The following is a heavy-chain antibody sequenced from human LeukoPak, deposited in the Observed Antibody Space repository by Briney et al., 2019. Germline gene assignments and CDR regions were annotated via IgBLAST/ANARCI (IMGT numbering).Heavy chain of an antibody. Sequence: SETLSLTCTVSGGSISGYYWSWIRQPPGKGLEWIGYIYYSGSTNYNPSLKSRVTISVDTSKNQFSLKLSSVTAADTAVYYCARGRVQLWLPDYWGQGTPVTVSS. CDR2: IYYSGST. CDR3: ARGRVQLWLPDY. CDR1: GGSISGYY. D-gene: IGHD5-18*01. V-gene: IGHV4-59*01. J-gene: IGHJ4*02.